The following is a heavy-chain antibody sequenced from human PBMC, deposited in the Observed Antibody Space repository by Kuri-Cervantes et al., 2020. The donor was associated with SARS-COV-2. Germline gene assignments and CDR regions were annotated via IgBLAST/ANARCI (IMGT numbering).Heavy chain of an antibody. CDR1: GLSINNYD. V-gene: IGHV3-30*03. CDR2: ISYEGSNK. Sequence: GGSLRLSCAVSGLSINNYDMHWVRQAQGKGPEWVAVISYEGSNKHYSDSVKGRFTISRDNSKNVVYLQINSLRLEDTAVYYCARDPWRADISGMKRPFDHWGQGTLVTVSS. D-gene: IGHD6-19*01. J-gene: IGHJ4*02. CDR3: ARDPWRADISGMKRPFDH.